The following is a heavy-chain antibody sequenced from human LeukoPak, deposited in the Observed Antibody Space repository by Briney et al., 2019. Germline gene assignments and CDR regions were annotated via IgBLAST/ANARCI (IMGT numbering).Heavy chain of an antibody. V-gene: IGHV4-34*01. D-gene: IGHD3-10*01. CDR2: INHSGST. Sequence: PSETLSLTCAVYGGSFSGYYWSWIRQPPGKGREWVGEINHSGSTNYNPSLKSRVTISVDTSKNQFSLKLSSVTAADTAVYYCARGHYYGSGSYPFYYYYYGMDVWGQGTTVTVSS. CDR1: GGSFSGYY. CDR3: ARGHYYGSGSYPFYYYYYGMDV. J-gene: IGHJ6*02.